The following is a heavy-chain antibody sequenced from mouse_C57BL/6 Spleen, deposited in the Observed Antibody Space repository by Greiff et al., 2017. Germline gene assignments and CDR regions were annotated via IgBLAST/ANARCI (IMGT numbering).Heavy chain of an antibody. D-gene: IGHD4-1*01. CDR3: APRGDWDGFAY. J-gene: IGHJ3*01. CDR1: GYSITSGYY. CDR2: ISYDGSN. Sequence: EVKLQESGPGLVKPSQSLSLTCSVTGYSITSGYYWNWIRQFPGNKLEWMGYISYDGSNNYNPSLKNRISITRDTSKNQFFLKLNSVTTEDTATYYCAPRGDWDGFAYWGQGTLVTVSA. V-gene: IGHV3-6*01.